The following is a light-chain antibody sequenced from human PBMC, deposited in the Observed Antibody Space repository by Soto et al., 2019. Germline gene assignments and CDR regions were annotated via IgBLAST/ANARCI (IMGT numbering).Light chain of an antibody. CDR1: QDLSVY. Sequence: DIQMTQSPSSLSASVGDRVTITCRASQDLSVYLAWYQQKPGKVPKLLIYAASTLQSGGPSRFSGSGAGTDFTLTISSLQPEDVATYYCQQYNTAPLTFVHGTRLEIK. J-gene: IGKJ5*01. CDR2: AAS. V-gene: IGKV1-27*01. CDR3: QQYNTAPLT.